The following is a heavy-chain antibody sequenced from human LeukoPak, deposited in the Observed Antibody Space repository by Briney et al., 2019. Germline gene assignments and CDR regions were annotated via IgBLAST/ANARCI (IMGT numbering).Heavy chain of an antibody. Sequence: SETLSLTCAVYGGSFSGYYWSWIRQPPGKGLEWIGEINHRGSTNYNPSLKSRVTISVDTSKNQFSLKLSSVTAADTAVYYCARDPIGIAVADNWFDPWGQGTLVTVSS. V-gene: IGHV4-34*01. CDR2: INHRGST. D-gene: IGHD6-19*01. CDR1: GGSFSGYY. CDR3: ARDPIGIAVADNWFDP. J-gene: IGHJ5*02.